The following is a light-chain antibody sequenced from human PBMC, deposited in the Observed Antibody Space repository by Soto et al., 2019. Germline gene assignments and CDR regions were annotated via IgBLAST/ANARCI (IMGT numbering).Light chain of an antibody. Sequence: QSALTQPASVSGSPGQSITISCTGTSSDVGSYNLVSWYQQHPGKAPKLMIYEVSKRPSGVSNRFSGSKSGNTASLTISGLQAEDEAVYYCCSYAGSSLYVFGTGTKLTVL. CDR2: EVS. CDR1: SSDVGSYNL. V-gene: IGLV2-23*02. J-gene: IGLJ1*01. CDR3: CSYAGSSLYV.